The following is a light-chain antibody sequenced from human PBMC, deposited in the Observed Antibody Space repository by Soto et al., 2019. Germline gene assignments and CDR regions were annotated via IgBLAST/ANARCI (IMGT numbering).Light chain of an antibody. CDR1: QSVNINY. V-gene: IGKV3-20*01. J-gene: IGKJ1*01. CDR3: LQYDTSPRT. Sequence: EIVLTQSPGTLSLSPGERATLSCRASQSVNINYLAWYQQKPGQGPRLLMYGASSRATGIPDRFSRSGSGKDLTLTISRLEHGDFAVYYCLQYDTSPRTFGQETKVEIK. CDR2: GAS.